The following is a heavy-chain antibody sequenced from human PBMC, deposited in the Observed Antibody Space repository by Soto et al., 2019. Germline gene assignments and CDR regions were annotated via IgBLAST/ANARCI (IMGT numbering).Heavy chain of an antibody. J-gene: IGHJ4*02. CDR3: ARGFCSGGICYPNDF. CDR1: GYTFTNNG. D-gene: IGHD2-15*01. CDR2: ISAYNGDT. Sequence: SAKASCKASGYTFTNNGMTWVRQAPRQGLEWMGWISAYNGDTNYAQKLQARVTMTTDTSTTTAYMELRGLTSDDTAVYYCARGFCSGGICYPNDFWGQGTLVTVSS. V-gene: IGHV1-18*01.